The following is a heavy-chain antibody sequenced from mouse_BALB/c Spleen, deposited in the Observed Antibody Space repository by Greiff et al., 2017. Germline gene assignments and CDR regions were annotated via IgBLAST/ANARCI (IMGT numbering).Heavy chain of an antibody. V-gene: IGHV5-6-5*01. CDR3: ARDEDYAMDY. CDR2: ISSGGST. J-gene: IGHJ4*01. CDR1: GFTFSSYA. Sequence: EVQLVESGGGLVKPGGSLKLSCAASGFTFSSYAMSWVRQTPEKRLEWVASISSGGSTYYPDSVKGRFTISRDNARNILYLQMSSLRSEDTAMYYCARDEDYAMDYWGQGTSVTVSS.